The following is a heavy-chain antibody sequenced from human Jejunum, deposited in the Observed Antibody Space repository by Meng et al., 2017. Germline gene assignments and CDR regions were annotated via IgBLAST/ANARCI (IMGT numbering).Heavy chain of an antibody. CDR2: MHQSGSS. Sequence: VQLQESGPGLVRPSGALSLTCAVSGGFSSIYWWSWLRQPPGKGLEWIGEMHQSGSSNYNPSPKSRLTMSVDESKNHFSLKLNSVTAADTAVYYCARGWKYAWFNWGQGTLVTVSS. CDR3: ARGWKYAWFN. CDR1: GGFSSIYW. J-gene: IGHJ4*02. D-gene: IGHD1-7*01. V-gene: IGHV4-4*02.